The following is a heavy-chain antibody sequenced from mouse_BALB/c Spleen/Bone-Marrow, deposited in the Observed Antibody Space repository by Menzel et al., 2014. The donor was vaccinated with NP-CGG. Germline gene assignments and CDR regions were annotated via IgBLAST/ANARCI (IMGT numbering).Heavy chain of an antibody. J-gene: IGHJ4*01. CDR3: ARWDVNYIYAMDY. Sequence: VQLQQSGAELVKPGASVKLSCTASGFNIKDTYMHWVKQRPEQGLEWIGRIDPANGNTKYDPKFQGKATITADTSSNTAYLQLSSLTSEDTAVYYCARWDVNYIYAMDYWGQGTSVTVSS. D-gene: IGHD2-1*01. CDR1: GFNIKDTY. V-gene: IGHV14-3*02. CDR2: IDPANGNT.